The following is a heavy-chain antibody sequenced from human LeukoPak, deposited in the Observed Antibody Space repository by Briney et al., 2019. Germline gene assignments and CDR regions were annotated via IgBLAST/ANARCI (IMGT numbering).Heavy chain of an antibody. CDR2: ISSSSTI. Sequence: PGGSLRLSCAASGFTFSSYGMNWVRQAPGKGLEWVSYISSSSTIYYADSVKGRFTISRDNAKNSLYLQMNSLRDEDTAVYYCARVKTNWGYYYYYGMDVWGQGTTVTVSS. D-gene: IGHD7-27*01. V-gene: IGHV3-48*02. CDR3: ARVKTNWGYYYYYGMDV. CDR1: GFTFSSYG. J-gene: IGHJ6*02.